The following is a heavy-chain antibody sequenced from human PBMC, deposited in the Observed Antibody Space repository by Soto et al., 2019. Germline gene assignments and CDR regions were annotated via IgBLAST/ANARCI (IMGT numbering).Heavy chain of an antibody. J-gene: IGHJ4*02. CDR1: GGSISGSF. Sequence: PSETLSLTCTVSGGSISGSFWTWVRQPPGKGLEWIGYVHSSGSTSYSPSLKSRVTILVDTSKNQFSLKLSSVTAADTAIYYCARYCSGGGCSSKSLDYWGQGALVTVSS. V-gene: IGHV4-59*01. CDR3: ARYCSGGGCSSKSLDY. D-gene: IGHD2-15*01. CDR2: VHSSGST.